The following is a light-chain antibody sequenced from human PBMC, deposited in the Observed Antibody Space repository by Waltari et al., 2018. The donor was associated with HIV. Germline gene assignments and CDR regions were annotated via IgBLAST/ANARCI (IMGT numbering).Light chain of an antibody. CDR1: SSTLGNNA. V-gene: IGLV1-36*01. Sequence: QSVLTQPPSVSEAPRQRVTISCSGSSSTLGNNAVNWYQQLPGKAPKLLIYYNDLLSSGVSDRFSGSKSGTSASLAISGLQSEDEADYYCAAWDDSLHGVVFGGGTKLTVL. J-gene: IGLJ3*02. CDR3: AAWDDSLHGVV. CDR2: YND.